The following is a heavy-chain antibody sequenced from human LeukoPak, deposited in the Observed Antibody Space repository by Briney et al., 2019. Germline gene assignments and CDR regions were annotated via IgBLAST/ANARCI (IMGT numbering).Heavy chain of an antibody. CDR1: GFTFSSYG. CDR2: TRYDGSNK. Sequence: GGSLRLSCAASGFTFSSYGMYWVRQAPGKGLEWVAFTRYDGSNKYYADSVKGRFTISRDNAKNSLYLQMNSLRAEDTAVYYCARVLDTAACDYWGQGTLVTVSS. CDR3: ARVLDTAACDY. V-gene: IGHV3-30*02. J-gene: IGHJ4*02. D-gene: IGHD3-3*01.